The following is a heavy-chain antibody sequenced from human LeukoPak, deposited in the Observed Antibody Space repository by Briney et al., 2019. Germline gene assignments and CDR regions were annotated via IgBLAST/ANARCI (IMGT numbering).Heavy chain of an antibody. J-gene: IGHJ4*02. CDR1: GYTFTNYG. V-gene: IGHV1-18*01. D-gene: IGHD6-25*01. Sequence: ASVKVSCKASGYTFTNYGIHWVRRAPGQGLEWMGWISGYNGDTNNAQKFQGRVTMTTDISRSTAYLELRSLKSDDTAVYYCAREYYSSGFDYWGQGTVVTVSS. CDR2: ISGYNGDT. CDR3: AREYYSSGFDY.